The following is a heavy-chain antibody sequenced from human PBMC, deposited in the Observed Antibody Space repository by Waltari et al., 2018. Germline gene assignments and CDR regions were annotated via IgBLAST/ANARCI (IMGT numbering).Heavy chain of an antibody. J-gene: IGHJ4*02. D-gene: IGHD3-10*01. V-gene: IGHV3-23*01. CDR1: GFTFSNYA. Sequence: EVQLLESGGGLVQPGGSLRLSCAASGFTFSNYAMSWVRQAPGKGLEWVSAIRGSGDNTFDVDSVKGRFTISRDNSKNTLYLQMNSLRAEDTAVYYCAKHLTLVRGIGPYFDYWGQGTLVTVSS. CDR2: IRGSGDNT. CDR3: AKHLTLVRGIGPYFDY.